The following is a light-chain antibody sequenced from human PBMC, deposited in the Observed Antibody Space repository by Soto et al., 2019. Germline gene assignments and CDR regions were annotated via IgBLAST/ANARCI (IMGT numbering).Light chain of an antibody. CDR1: QDISNY. CDR2: AAS. CDR3: QEYKNAPLT. Sequence: DIQMTQSPSSLSASVGDRVTITCRASQDISNYLAWYQQKPGKVPKLLIYAASSLQSGVPSRFSGSGSGTDFTLTISSLQAEDVATYYCQEYKNAPLTFGGGTKVEIK. V-gene: IGKV1-27*01. J-gene: IGKJ4*01.